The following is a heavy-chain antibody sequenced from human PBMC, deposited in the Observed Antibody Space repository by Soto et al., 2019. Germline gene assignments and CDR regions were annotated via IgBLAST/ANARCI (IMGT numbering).Heavy chain of an antibody. Sequence: GALRLSCAASGFTFSSYAMHWVRQAPGKGLEWVAVISYDGSNKYYADSVKGRFTISRDNSKNTLYLQMNSLRAEDTAVYYCARDSSDFGVVITTYNWFDPWGQGTLVTVSS. CDR2: ISYDGSNK. CDR3: ARDSSDFGVVITTYNWFDP. V-gene: IGHV3-30-3*01. CDR1: GFTFSSYA. D-gene: IGHD3-3*01. J-gene: IGHJ5*02.